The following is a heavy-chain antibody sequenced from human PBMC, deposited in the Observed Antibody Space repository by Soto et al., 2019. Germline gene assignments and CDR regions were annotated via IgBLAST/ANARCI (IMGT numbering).Heavy chain of an antibody. CDR2: IYYSGST. CDR3: AASCVGCGGFNYYGMDV. V-gene: IGHV4-31*03. J-gene: IGHJ6*02. D-gene: IGHD2-21*01. Sequence: QVQLQESGPGLVKPSQTLSLTCTVSGDSISSGGYYWSWIRQHPGKGLEWIGYIYYSGSTYYNPSLKSRVTLSVDTSKNQLSLKLSSVTAADTAVYYCAASCVGCGGFNYYGMDVWGQGTTVTVSS. CDR1: GDSISSGGYY.